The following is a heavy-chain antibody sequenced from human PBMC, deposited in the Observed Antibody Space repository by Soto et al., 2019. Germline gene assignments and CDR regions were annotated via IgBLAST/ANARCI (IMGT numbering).Heavy chain of an antibody. CDR3: TRGADGFDY. Sequence: EVQLVESGGDLVQPGGSLRLSCAASGFTFSSYDFHWVRQATGKGLEWVSDIGTAGDTYYAGSVKGRFIMSRENAKNSLYLQMNSLRAGDTAVYYCTRGADGFDYWGQGTLVTVSS. V-gene: IGHV3-13*01. J-gene: IGHJ4*02. CDR2: IGTAGDT. D-gene: IGHD3-16*01. CDR1: GFTFSSYD.